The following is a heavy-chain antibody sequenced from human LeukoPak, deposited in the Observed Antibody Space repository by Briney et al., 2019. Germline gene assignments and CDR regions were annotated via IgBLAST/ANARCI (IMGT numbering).Heavy chain of an antibody. CDR1: GFTVSDTY. CDR3: AGATKWLAHDF. CDR2: IFDAGRA. J-gene: IGHJ4*02. Sequence: GGSLRLSCAASGFTVSDTYMSWVRQTAGKWREWVSTIFDAGRATYADSVKGRFTISRDNDKNTLFLQMKSLRADDTAVYYCAGATKWLAHDFWGQGTLVTVSS. V-gene: IGHV3-53*01. D-gene: IGHD6-19*01.